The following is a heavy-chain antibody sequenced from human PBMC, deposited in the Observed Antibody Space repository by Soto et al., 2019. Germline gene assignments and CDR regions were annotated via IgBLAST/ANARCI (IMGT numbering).Heavy chain of an antibody. CDR2: ISGSGGST. Sequence: EVQLLESGGGLVQPGGSLRLSCAASGFTFSSYAMSWVRQAPGKGLEWVSAISGSGGSTYYADSVKGRFTISRDNSKNTRYLKMNSLRAENTAAYYCAISSSSWYFGVVDSDYWGQGTLATVSS. V-gene: IGHV3-23*01. CDR1: GFTFSSYA. CDR3: AISSSSWYFGVVDSDY. J-gene: IGHJ4*02. D-gene: IGHD6-13*01.